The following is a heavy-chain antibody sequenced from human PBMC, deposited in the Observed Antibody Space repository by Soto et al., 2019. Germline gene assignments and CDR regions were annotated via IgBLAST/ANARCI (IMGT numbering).Heavy chain of an antibody. CDR2: TRNNANSYTT. D-gene: IGHD7-27*01. CDR3: ARRRWGAFDI. CDR1: GFILSDHF. Sequence: EVQLVESGGALVQPGGSLRLSCSASGFILSDHFIDWVRQAPGKGLECVGRTRNNANSYTTENAGSVNGRFTISRDDSKNSLYLQMNSLISEGTAVYYCARRRWGAFDIWCQGKVVTVCS. V-gene: IGHV3-72*01. J-gene: IGHJ3*02.